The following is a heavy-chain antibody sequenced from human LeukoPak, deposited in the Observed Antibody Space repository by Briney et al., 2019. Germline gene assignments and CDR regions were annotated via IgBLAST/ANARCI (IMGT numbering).Heavy chain of an antibody. CDR2: IIPILGIA. J-gene: IGHJ3*02. D-gene: IGHD3-10*01. V-gene: IGHV1-69*04. CDR3: ARSAAGGAFDI. CDR1: GGTFSSYA. Sequence: GSSVKVSFKASGGTFSSYAISWVRQAPGQGLEWMGRIIPILGIANYAQKFQGRVTITADKSTSTAYMELSSLRSEDTAVYYCARSAAGGAFDIWGQGTMVTVSS.